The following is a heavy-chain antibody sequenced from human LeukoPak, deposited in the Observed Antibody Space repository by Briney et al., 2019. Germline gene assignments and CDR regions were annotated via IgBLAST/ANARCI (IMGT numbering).Heavy chain of an antibody. J-gene: IGHJ4*02. D-gene: IGHD4-11*01. Sequence: PSETLSLTCTVSGDSISGYYWAWIRQPAGKGLEWIGEINHSGSTNYNPSLKSRVTISVDTSKNQFSLKLSSVTAADTAVYYCARGRSNPRLGFGYWGQGTLVTVSS. CDR1: GDSISGYY. CDR3: ARGRSNPRLGFGY. V-gene: IGHV4-34*01. CDR2: INHSGST.